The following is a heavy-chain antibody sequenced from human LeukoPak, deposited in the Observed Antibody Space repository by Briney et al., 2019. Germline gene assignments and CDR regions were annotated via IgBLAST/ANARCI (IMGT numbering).Heavy chain of an antibody. D-gene: IGHD6-19*01. CDR1: GFTLSGYA. CDR2: ISGSGGST. CDR3: AKRGSGITVAADY. Sequence: PGGSLRLSCAASGFTLSGYAMSWVRQAPGKGLEWVSAISGSGGSTYYADSVKGRFTISRDNSKNTLYLQMHSLRAEDTAVYYCAKRGSGITVAADYWGQGTLVTVSS. V-gene: IGHV3-23*01. J-gene: IGHJ4*02.